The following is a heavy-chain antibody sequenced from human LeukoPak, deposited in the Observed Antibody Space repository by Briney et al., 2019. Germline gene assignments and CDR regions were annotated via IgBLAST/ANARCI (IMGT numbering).Heavy chain of an antibody. CDR2: ISFDGSNK. V-gene: IGHV3-30*18. Sequence: PGRSLRLSCAASGFTFSNYGMHWVRQTPGKGLEGVVVISFDGSNKYYADSVKGRFTISRDNSKNTLYLQMNSLRAEDTAVYYCAKGGSGSGWNYFDYWGQGTLVTVSS. J-gene: IGHJ4*02. CDR1: GFTFSNYG. D-gene: IGHD6-19*01. CDR3: AKGGSGSGWNYFDY.